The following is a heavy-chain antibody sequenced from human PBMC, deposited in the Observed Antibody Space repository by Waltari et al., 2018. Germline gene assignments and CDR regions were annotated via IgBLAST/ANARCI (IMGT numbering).Heavy chain of an antibody. CDR3: ARDYCDRANCHGMDV. CDR2: ISYNGRNI. J-gene: IGHJ6*02. D-gene: IGHD3-22*01. V-gene: IGHV3-30*04. CDR1: EFTFSSYA. Sequence: QVQLVESGGGGVQPGGSLRPSCDASEFTFSSYAKHWVRQAPGKGLEWVAVISYNGRNIYYVDSVKGRFTISRDNSKKTLYMQMNSLTAEDTAVYYCARDYCDRANCHGMDVWGQGTTVTV.